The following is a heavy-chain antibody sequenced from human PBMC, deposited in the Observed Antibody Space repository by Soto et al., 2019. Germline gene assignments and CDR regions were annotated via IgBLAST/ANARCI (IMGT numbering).Heavy chain of an antibody. CDR3: ARATGSGSYFDY. CDR1: GGIFSSYA. CDR2: IVPVYSIP. V-gene: IGHV1-69*15. D-gene: IGHD4-4*01. J-gene: IGHJ4*02. Sequence: QVQLVQSGAEVKKPGSSVKVSCKASGGIFSSYAFHWVRQATGQGLEWIGRIVPVYSIPIYAQNFQGRVTATADESTTTAYVELSSLRTEDTAVYYCARATGSGSYFDYWGQGTLVTVSS.